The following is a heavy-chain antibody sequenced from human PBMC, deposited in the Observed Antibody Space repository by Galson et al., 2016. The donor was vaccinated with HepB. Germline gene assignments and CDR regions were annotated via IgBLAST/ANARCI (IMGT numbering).Heavy chain of an antibody. Sequence: SVKVSCKALGDSFTSYGVNWVRQAPGQGLEWMGWISPHNGDVKDAPNFRGRVTLTTDTSASTAFLELRSLRSDDTAVYFCAIDYLGSGSYLWGQGTLVTVSS. CDR1: GDSFTSYG. J-gene: IGHJ4*02. D-gene: IGHD3-10*01. V-gene: IGHV1-18*01. CDR3: AIDYLGSGSYL. CDR2: ISPHNGDV.